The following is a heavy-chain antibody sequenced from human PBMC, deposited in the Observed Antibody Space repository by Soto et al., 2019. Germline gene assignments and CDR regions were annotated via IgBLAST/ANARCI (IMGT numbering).Heavy chain of an antibody. J-gene: IGHJ4*02. Sequence: DVELLESGGGLVHPGGSLRLSCTASGFSLGDYGMNWVRQTPGKGLEWVSTISASGHSAYSADSVKGRLIISRDNSKNTLYLQMNSLRAEDTAVYYCAWSALLWWALDSWGQGTLVSVSS. V-gene: IGHV3-23*01. CDR3: AWSALLWWALDS. CDR2: ISASGHSA. D-gene: IGHD2-15*01. CDR1: GFSLGDYG.